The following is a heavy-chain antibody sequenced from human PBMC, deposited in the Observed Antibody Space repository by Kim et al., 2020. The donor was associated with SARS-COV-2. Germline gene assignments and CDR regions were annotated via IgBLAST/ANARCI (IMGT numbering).Heavy chain of an antibody. D-gene: IGHD3-3*01. J-gene: IGHJ6*03. CDR2: INHSGST. V-gene: IGHV4-34*01. CDR3: ARGSSTIFGVVIFSGYYYYMDV. CDR1: GGSFSGYY. Sequence: SETLSLTCAVYGGSFSGYYWSWIRQPPGKGLEWIGEINHSGSTNYNPSLKSRVTISVDTSKNQFSLKLGSVTAADTAVYYCARGSSTIFGVVIFSGYYYYMDVWGKGTTVTVSS.